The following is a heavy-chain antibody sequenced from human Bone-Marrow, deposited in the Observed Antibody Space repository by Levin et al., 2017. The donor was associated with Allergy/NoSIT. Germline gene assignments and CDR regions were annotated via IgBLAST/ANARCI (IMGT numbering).Heavy chain of an antibody. Sequence: GESLKISCAASGFTFSNYVMNWVRQAPGKGLEWVSSISGSGGNVYYAASVEGRFSISRDNAEKSLFLQMNSLSADDTAVYYCARAARIDILPGHHSHVVKYNWFDTWGQGTPVTVSS. V-gene: IGHV3-21*01. D-gene: IGHD3-9*01. CDR2: ISGSGGNV. CDR3: ARAARIDILPGHHSHVVKYNWFDT. J-gene: IGHJ5*02. CDR1: GFTFSNYV.